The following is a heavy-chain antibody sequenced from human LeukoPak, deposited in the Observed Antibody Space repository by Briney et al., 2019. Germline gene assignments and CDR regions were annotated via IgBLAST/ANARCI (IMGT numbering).Heavy chain of an antibody. CDR3: ATHSSGYYYYGMDV. Sequence: QSGGSLRLSCTASGFSFSSYWMSWVRQAPGKGLEWVANVKQDGSETYYVDSLKGRFTISRDNAKNSLYLQMNSLRAEDTAVYYCATHSSGYYYYGMDVWGQGTTVTVSS. CDR1: GFSFSSYW. CDR2: VKQDGSET. D-gene: IGHD6-19*01. J-gene: IGHJ6*02. V-gene: IGHV3-7*01.